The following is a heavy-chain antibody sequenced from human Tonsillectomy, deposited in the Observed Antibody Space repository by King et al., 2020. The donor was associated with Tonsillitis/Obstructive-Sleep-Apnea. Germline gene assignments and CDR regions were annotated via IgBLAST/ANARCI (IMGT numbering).Heavy chain of an antibody. Sequence: VQLVESGGGLVQPGGSLRLSCAASGLTFSSYAMSWVRQAPGKGLEWVSGLSGSGGSTHYADSVKGRFTISRDNSKNTLYLQMNSLRAEDTAVYYFACSSGGMVRGVIIPSYFDYWGQGTLVTVSS. CDR1: GLTFSSYA. CDR3: ACSSGGMVRGVIIPSYFDY. D-gene: IGHD3-10*01. V-gene: IGHV3-23*04. CDR2: LSGSGGST. J-gene: IGHJ4*02.